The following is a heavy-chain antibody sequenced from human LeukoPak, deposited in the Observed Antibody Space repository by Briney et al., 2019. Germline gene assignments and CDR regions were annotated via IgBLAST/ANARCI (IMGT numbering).Heavy chain of an antibody. J-gene: IGHJ4*02. CDR2: ISGSGGST. Sequence: GGSLSLSCAASGFTFSSYAMSWVRQAPGKGLEWVSAISGSGGSTYYADSVKGRFTISRDNSKNTLYLQMNSLRAEDTAAYYCAKGNGYRRPPDYWGQGTLVTVSS. D-gene: IGHD5-18*01. V-gene: IGHV3-23*01. CDR1: GFTFSSYA. CDR3: AKGNGYRRPPDY.